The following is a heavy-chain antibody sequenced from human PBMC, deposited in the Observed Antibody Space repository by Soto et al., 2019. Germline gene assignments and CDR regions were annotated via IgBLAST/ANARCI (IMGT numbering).Heavy chain of an antibody. Sequence: SDTLSLTCTVSDGSISSPYWSWIRQPPGKGPEWIGYVHYSGSTNYNPSLTSRVTISLDTSKNQFSLKLTSVTAADTAIYYCASRRWELGSFDIWGQGTMVT. CDR1: DGSISSPY. J-gene: IGHJ3*02. D-gene: IGHD7-27*01. CDR3: ASRRWELGSFDI. CDR2: VHYSGST. V-gene: IGHV4-59*11.